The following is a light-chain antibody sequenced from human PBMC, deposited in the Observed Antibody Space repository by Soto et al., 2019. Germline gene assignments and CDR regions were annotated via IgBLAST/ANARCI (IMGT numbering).Light chain of an antibody. J-gene: IGLJ2*01. CDR2: YDS. CDR1: NIGSKS. CDR3: QVWDSSSDHVV. Sequence: SYDLTQSPSVSVAPGKTARITCGGNNIGSKSVHWYQQKPGQAPVLVIYYDSDRPSGIPERFSGSNSGNTATLTISRVEAGDEADYYCQVWDSSSDHVVFGGGTKLTVL. V-gene: IGLV3-21*04.